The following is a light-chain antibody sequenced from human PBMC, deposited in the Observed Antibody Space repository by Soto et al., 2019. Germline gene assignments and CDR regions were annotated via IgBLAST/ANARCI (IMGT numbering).Light chain of an antibody. CDR3: QQRSNWPPVFT. CDR1: QSVGSY. V-gene: IGKV3-11*01. CDR2: DAS. Sequence: EIVLTQSPDTLSLSPGERATLSCRASQSVGSYLAWYQQKPGQAPRLLIYDASNRATGIPARFSGSGSGTDFTLTISSLEPEDFAVYYCQQRSNWPPVFTFGQGTRLEI. J-gene: IGKJ5*01.